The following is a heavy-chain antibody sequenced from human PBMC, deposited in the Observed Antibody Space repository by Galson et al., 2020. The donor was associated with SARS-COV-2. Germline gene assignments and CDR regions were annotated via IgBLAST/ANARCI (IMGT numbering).Heavy chain of an antibody. Sequence: ETSETLSLTCAVYGGSFSGYYWSWIRQPPGKGLEWIGYIYYSGSTNYNPSLKSRVTISVDTSKNQFSLRLTSVTAADTALYYCAKLAEGRRSSEDYWGQGTRVTVSS. D-gene: IGHD1-26*01. V-gene: IGHV4-59*08. CDR3: AKLAEGRRSSEDY. J-gene: IGHJ4*02. CDR1: GGSFSGYY. CDR2: IYYSGST.